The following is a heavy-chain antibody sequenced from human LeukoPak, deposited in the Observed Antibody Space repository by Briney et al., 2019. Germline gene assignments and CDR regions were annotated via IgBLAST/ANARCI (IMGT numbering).Heavy chain of an antibody. Sequence: GGSLRLSCAASGFTFSSYGMHWVRQAPGKGLEWVAFIRYDGSNKYYSDSVKGRFTISRDNSKNTLYLQMNSLRAEDTAVYYCAKDLSKPFLYGSGSYLVYWGQGTLVTASS. CDR1: GFTFSSYG. J-gene: IGHJ4*02. CDR3: AKDLSKPFLYGSGSYLVY. CDR2: IRYDGSNK. V-gene: IGHV3-30*02. D-gene: IGHD3-10*01.